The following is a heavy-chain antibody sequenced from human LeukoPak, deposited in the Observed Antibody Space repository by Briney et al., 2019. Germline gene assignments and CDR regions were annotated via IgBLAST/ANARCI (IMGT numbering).Heavy chain of an antibody. CDR3: ARGKIGYSYGSYY. J-gene: IGHJ4*02. D-gene: IGHD5-18*01. Sequence: GQSLKISCTGSGFTFTEYWIGWVRQMPGKGLEWMGIIYAGGSDTLYSPSFQGQVTISVDRSISTVYLQWSSLKASDTGVYYCARGKIGYSYGSYYWGQGTLVTVSS. CDR1: GFTFTEYW. V-gene: IGHV5-51*01. CDR2: IYAGGSDT.